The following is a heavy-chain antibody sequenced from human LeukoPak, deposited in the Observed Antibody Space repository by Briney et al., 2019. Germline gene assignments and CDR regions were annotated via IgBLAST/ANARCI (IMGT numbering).Heavy chain of an antibody. CDR1: GYSFSDHY. CDR3: ARVSGPTRYYGLDV. Sequence: VASVKVSCKASGYSFSDHYIHWVRQAPGQGLEWMGWIHPDSGGTIYAQNFHGRLTVTRDRSLSTAYMELTRLTSDDTAMYYCARVSGPTRYYGLDVWGQGTTVIVTS. J-gene: IGHJ6*02. V-gene: IGHV1-2*02. CDR2: IHPDSGGT. D-gene: IGHD3-16*02.